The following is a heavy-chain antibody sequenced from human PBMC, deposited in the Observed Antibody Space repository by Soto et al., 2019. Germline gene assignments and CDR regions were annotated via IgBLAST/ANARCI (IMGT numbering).Heavy chain of an antibody. J-gene: IGHJ6*02. Sequence: QTLSLTCVGSGDTVSSNSVAWNWVRQSPSRGLEWLGRTYYRSRWYSDYAVSVRSRIDINADTSKNQVSLQLNSVTPEDTAVYYCARSEEDSDYYYYGMDVWGQGTMVTVSS. CDR1: GDTVSSNSVA. CDR2: TYYRSRWYS. V-gene: IGHV6-1*01. D-gene: IGHD2-15*01. CDR3: ARSEEDSDYYYYGMDV.